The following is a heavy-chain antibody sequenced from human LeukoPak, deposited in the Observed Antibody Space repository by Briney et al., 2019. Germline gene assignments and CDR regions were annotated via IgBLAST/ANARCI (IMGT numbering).Heavy chain of an antibody. CDR1: GFTFSDYY. J-gene: IGHJ6*02. V-gene: IGHV3-11*01. CDR2: ISSSGSTI. CDR3: ARDLPSVVVITNYYYGMDV. Sequence: PGGSLRLSCAASGFTFSDYYMSWIRQAPGKGLEWVSYISSSGSTIYYADSVKGRFTISRDNAKNSLYLQMNSLRAEDTAVYYCARDLPSVVVITNYYYGMDVWGQGTTVTVSS. D-gene: IGHD3-22*01.